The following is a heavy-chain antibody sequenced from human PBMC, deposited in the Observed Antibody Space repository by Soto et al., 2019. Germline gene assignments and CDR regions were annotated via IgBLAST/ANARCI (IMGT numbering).Heavy chain of an antibody. D-gene: IGHD3-3*01. Sequence: QVQLQESGPGLVKPLQTLSLTCTVSGGSISSGDYYWSWIRQPPGKGLEWIGYIYYSGSTYYNPSLKSRVTISVDTSKNQFSLKLSSVTAADTAVYYCARANYDFWSGYSYYFDYWGQGTLVTVSS. CDR3: ARANYDFWSGYSYYFDY. J-gene: IGHJ4*02. CDR1: GGSISSGDYY. CDR2: IYYSGST. V-gene: IGHV4-30-4*01.